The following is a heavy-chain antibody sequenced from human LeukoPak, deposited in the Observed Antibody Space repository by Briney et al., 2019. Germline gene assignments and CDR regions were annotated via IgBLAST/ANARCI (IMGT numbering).Heavy chain of an antibody. CDR2: INPNNGGT. D-gene: IGHD2-15*01. Sequence: ASVKVSCKPSGYTFTDYYMHWVRQAPGQGLEWMGWINPNNGGTNFAQKLQGRVTMTRGTSISTAYMELSGLTSDDTAVYYCSRGSVTDSLDYWGQGTLVTVSS. V-gene: IGHV1-2*02. CDR3: SRGSVTDSLDY. J-gene: IGHJ4*02. CDR1: GYTFTDYY.